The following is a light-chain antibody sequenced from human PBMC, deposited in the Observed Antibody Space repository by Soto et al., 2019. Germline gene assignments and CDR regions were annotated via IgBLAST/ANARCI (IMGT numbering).Light chain of an antibody. CDR3: QSYDSSLSVNYV. CDR1: SSNIGAGYD. CDR2: GNS. J-gene: IGLJ1*01. Sequence: QSVLTQPPSVSGAPGQRVTISCTGSSSNIGAGYDVHWYQQLPGTAPKLLIYGNSNRPSGVPDRFSGSKSGPSASLAITGLQAEDEADYYCQSYDSSLSVNYVFGTGTKLTVL. V-gene: IGLV1-40*01.